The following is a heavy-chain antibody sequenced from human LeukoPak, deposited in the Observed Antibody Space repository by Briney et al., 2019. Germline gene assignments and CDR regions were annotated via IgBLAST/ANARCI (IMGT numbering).Heavy chain of an antibody. V-gene: IGHV3-48*02. Sequence: GGSLRLSCAASRFTVTTNYMSWVRQAPGKGLEWVSNIRTSAEGANYAYYADSVKGRVTISRDDAKNTLYLHMNSLRDDDTAVYYCASDQRYAFDYWGQGILVTVSS. D-gene: IGHD3-9*01. CDR3: ASDQRYAFDY. CDR2: IRTSAEGANYA. CDR1: RFTVTTNY. J-gene: IGHJ4*02.